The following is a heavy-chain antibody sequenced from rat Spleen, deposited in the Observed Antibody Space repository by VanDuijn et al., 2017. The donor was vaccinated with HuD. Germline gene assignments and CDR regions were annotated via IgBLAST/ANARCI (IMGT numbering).Heavy chain of an antibody. CDR3: ARRHYGYTDYFDY. CDR1: GFTFSDYY. D-gene: IGHD1-6*01. J-gene: IGHJ2*01. V-gene: IGHV5-29*01. CDR2: ISYDGGRT. Sequence: EVQLVESDGGLVQPGGSLKLSCAASGFTFSDYYMAWVRQAPTKGLEWVATISYDGGRTYHRDSVTGRFTISRDNAKSTLSLQMDSLRSEDTATYYCARRHYGYTDYFDYWGQGVMVTVSS.